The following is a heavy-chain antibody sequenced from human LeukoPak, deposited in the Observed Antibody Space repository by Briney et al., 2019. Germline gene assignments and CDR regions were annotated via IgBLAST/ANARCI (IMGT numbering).Heavy chain of an antibody. CDR1: GYTFTSYG. CDR3: ARVGLIVAPVGDFDY. D-gene: IGHD5-12*01. V-gene: IGHV1-18*01. CDR2: ISAYNGNT. J-gene: IGHJ4*02. Sequence: GASVKVSCKASGYTFTSYGISWVRQAPRQGLEWMGWISAYNGNTNYAQKLQGRVTMTTDTSTSTAYMELRSLRSDDTAVYYCARVGLIVAPVGDFDYWGQGTLVTVSS.